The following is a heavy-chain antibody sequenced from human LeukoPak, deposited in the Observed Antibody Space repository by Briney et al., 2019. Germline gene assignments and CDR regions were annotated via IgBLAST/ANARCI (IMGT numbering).Heavy chain of an antibody. V-gene: IGHV4-59*08. J-gene: IGHJ4*02. CDR1: GDSISGYS. CDR3: ARQMRLRDYFDY. CDR2: IYYSGST. Sequence: SETLSLTCSVSGDSISGYSWSWIRQPPGKGLEWIGYIYYSGSTNYNPSLKSRVTISVDMSKNQFSLKVSSVTAADTAVYYCARQMRLRDYFDYWGQGTLVTVSS. D-gene: IGHD4-17*01.